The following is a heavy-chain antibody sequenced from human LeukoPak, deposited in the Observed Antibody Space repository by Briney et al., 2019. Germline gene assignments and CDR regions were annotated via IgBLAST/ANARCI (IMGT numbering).Heavy chain of an antibody. V-gene: IGHV3-7*01. CDR3: ARGARGYDSSGYYPEYFQH. Sequence: PGRSLRLSCAASGFTFSSYWMSWVRQAPGKGLELVANIKQDGSEKYYVDSVKGRFTISRDNAKNSLYLQMNSLRAEDTAVYYCARGARGYDSSGYYPEYFQHWGQGTLVTVSS. J-gene: IGHJ1*01. CDR1: GFTFSSYW. CDR2: IKQDGSEK. D-gene: IGHD3-22*01.